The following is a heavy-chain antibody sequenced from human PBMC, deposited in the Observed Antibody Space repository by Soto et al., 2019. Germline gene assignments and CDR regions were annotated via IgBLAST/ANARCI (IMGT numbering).Heavy chain of an antibody. CDR2: ISPDGSVT. CDR1: GSTVSGHW. CDR3: ARGINYAMDV. J-gene: IGHJ6*02. Sequence: EVQLVESGGGSVQPGRSLRLSCEASGSTVSGHWMHWVRQEPGRGLVWVSLISPDGSVTTYADSVKGRFTISRDNAKNTLTLQMNSLRAEDTAVYYCARGINYAMDVWGQGTTVTVSS. V-gene: IGHV3-74*01.